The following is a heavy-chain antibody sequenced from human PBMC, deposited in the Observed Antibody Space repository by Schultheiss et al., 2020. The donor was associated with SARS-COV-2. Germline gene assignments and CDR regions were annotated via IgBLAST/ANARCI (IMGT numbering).Heavy chain of an antibody. CDR2: TFYRSKWYN. CDR3: ARETGYSGTDRSFHGMEV. V-gene: IGHV6-1*01. Sequence: SQTLSLTCVISGDSVSSSGAAWNWIRQSPSRGLEWLGRTFYRSKWYNDYPISVKSRITISPDPSKNQFSLQLNSVTPEDTAVYYCARETGYSGTDRSFHGMEVWGHGTAVTSSS. CDR1: GDSVSSSGAA. J-gene: IGHJ6*02. D-gene: IGHD5-12*01.